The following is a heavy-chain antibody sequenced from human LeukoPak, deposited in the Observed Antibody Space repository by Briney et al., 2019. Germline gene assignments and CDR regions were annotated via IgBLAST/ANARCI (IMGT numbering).Heavy chain of an antibody. V-gene: IGHV3-23*01. D-gene: IGHD6-13*01. CDR1: GFTFSSYA. Sequence: GGSLRLSCAASGFTFSSYAMSWVRQAPGKGLEWVSAISGSGGSTYYADSVKGRLTISRDNSKNTLYLQMNSLRAEDTAVYYCAKGYEYSSSWYAYWGQGTLVTVSS. J-gene: IGHJ4*02. CDR3: AKGYEYSSSWYAY. CDR2: ISGSGGST.